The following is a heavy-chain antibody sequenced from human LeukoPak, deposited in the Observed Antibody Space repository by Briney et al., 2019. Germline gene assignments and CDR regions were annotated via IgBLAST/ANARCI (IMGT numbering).Heavy chain of an antibody. Sequence: SGGSLRLSCAASGFTFSRYGMSWVRQAPGKGLEWVSAINDSGGSTYYADSVKGRFTISRDNSKNTLSLQMNSLRADDTAVYYCAKDRTGTTGADWFDPWGQGTLVTVSS. V-gene: IGHV3-23*01. CDR3: AKDRTGTTGADWFDP. D-gene: IGHD1-1*01. J-gene: IGHJ5*02. CDR2: INDSGGST. CDR1: GFTFSRYG.